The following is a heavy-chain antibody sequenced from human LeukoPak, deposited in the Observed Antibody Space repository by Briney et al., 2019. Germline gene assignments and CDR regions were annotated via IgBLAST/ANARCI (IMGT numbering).Heavy chain of an antibody. CDR3: VTSIAAAVNWFDP. D-gene: IGHD6-13*01. CDR1: GYTFTGYY. Sequence: ASVKVSCKASGYTFTGYYMHWVRQAPGQGLEWMGWINPNSGGTNYAQKFQGRVTMTRDTSISTAYMELSRLRSDDTAVYYCVTSIAAAVNWFDPWGQGTLVTVSS. CDR2: INPNSGGT. J-gene: IGHJ5*02. V-gene: IGHV1-2*02.